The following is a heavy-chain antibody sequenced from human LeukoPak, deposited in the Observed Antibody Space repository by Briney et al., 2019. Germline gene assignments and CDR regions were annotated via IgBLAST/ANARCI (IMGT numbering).Heavy chain of an antibody. D-gene: IGHD1-1*01. CDR3: ASGTTGSFDY. CDR2: IYYSGST. J-gene: IGHJ4*02. Sequence: SETLSLTCTVSGGSISSSSYYWGWIRQPPGKGLEWIGSIYYSGSTYYNPSLKSRVTISVDTSKNQFSLNLSSVTAADTAVYYCASGTTGSFDYWGQGTLVTVSS. CDR1: GGSISSSSYY. V-gene: IGHV4-39*07.